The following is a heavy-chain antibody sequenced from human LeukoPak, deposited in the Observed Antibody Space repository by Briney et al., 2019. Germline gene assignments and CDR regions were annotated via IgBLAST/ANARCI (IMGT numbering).Heavy chain of an antibody. J-gene: IGHJ4*02. CDR1: GFTFSNYA. D-gene: IGHD1-26*01. Sequence: GGSLRLSCVASGFTFSNYAMHWVRQAPGKGLEYVSAISTNGDSTYYANSVKGRFTISRDNSKNTVFPQLGSLRAEDMAVYYCVRTSGSLDYWGQGTLVTVSS. CDR2: ISTNGDST. CDR3: VRTSGSLDY. V-gene: IGHV3-64*01.